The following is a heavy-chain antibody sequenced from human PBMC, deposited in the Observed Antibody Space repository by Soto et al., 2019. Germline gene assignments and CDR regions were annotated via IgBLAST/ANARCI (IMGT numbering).Heavy chain of an antibody. CDR1: GGSISSYY. J-gene: IGHJ6*03. D-gene: IGHD3-3*01. Sequence: PSETLSLTCTVSGGSISSYYWSRIRQPPGKGLEWIGYIYYSGSTNYNPSHKSRVTISVDTSKNQYSLKLSSVTAADTAEYYCARGRTIFGVVPLYMDVWGKGTTVTVSS. CDR3: ARGRTIFGVVPLYMDV. V-gene: IGHV4-59*12. CDR2: IYYSGST.